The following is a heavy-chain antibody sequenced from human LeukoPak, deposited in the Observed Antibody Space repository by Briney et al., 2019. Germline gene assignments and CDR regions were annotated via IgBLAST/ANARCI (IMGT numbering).Heavy chain of an antibody. D-gene: IGHD3-3*01. CDR2: ISSSGSTI. J-gene: IGHJ5*02. CDR3: AKTENYDFWAFNWFDP. Sequence: PGGSLRLSCAASGFTFSDYYMSWIRQAPGKGLEWVSYISSSGSTIYYADSVKGRFTISRDNSKNTLYLQMNSLRAEDTAVYYCAKTENYDFWAFNWFDPWGQGTLVTVSS. CDR1: GFTFSDYY. V-gene: IGHV3-11*01.